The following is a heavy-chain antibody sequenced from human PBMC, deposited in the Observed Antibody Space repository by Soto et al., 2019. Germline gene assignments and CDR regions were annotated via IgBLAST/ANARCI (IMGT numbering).Heavy chain of an antibody. CDR1: GFTFSSDS. D-gene: IGHD3-22*01. CDR2: ISSSSSYI. J-gene: IGHJ6*02. V-gene: IGHV3-21*01. Sequence: PXGSLTLSCPASGFTFSSDSMNWVRQAQGKGLEWVSSISSSSSYIYYADSVKGRFTISRDNAKNSLYLQMNSLRAEDTAVYYCARDRGFPDSSGYWAIVPVYYDGMDLWGQGTTVTVYS. CDR3: ARDRGFPDSSGYWAIVPVYYDGMDL.